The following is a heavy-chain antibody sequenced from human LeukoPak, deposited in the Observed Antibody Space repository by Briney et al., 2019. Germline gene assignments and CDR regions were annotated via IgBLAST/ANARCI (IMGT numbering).Heavy chain of an antibody. Sequence: GASVKVSCKASGYTFTGYYMHWVRQAPGQGLEWMGWIRVNSGVAKNEQKFQGRVTMTRDTSITTAYMELSGLTPDDTAVYYCATNPSGTKYFDYWGQGTLVPVSS. V-gene: IGHV1-2*02. CDR3: ATNPSGTKYFDY. CDR1: GYTFTGYY. D-gene: IGHD6-25*01. CDR2: IRVNSGVA. J-gene: IGHJ4*02.